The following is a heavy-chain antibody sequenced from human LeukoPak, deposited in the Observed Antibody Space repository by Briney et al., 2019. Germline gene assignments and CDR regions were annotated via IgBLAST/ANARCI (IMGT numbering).Heavy chain of an antibody. CDR1: GFTFDNYA. CDR2: ISWNSGSV. Sequence: GGSLRLSCTASGFTFDNYAMNWVRQAPGKGLEWVSGISWNSGSVDYADSVKGRFTISRDNAKNSLYLQMNSLRAEDTALYYCAKGGRGGGYIFDYWGQGTLVTVSS. J-gene: IGHJ4*02. D-gene: IGHD2-15*01. V-gene: IGHV3-9*01. CDR3: AKGGRGGGYIFDY.